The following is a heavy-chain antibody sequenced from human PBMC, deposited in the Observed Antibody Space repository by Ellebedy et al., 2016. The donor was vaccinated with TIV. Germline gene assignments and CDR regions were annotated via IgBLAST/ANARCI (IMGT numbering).Heavy chain of an antibody. J-gene: IGHJ4*02. CDR2: IFHRGIT. D-gene: IGHD7-27*01. CDR3: AKTGETRFDY. V-gene: IGHV4-4*02. CDR1: GGSISSYSW. Sequence: MPSETLSLTCAVSGGSISSYSWWSWVRQPPGKGLEWIGEIFHRGITIYNPSLKSRVTISVDKSNNQFSLNLSSVTAADTAVYYCAKTGETRFDYWGQGTLVTVSS.